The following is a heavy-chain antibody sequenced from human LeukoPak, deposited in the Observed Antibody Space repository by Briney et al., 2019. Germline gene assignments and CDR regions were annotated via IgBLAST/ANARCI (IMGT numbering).Heavy chain of an antibody. CDR3: ARPLGSGWYPWDY. CDR1: GCSISSYY. V-gene: IGHV4-59*04. D-gene: IGHD6-19*01. Sequence: LETLSLTCTVSGCSISSYYWSWIRQPPGKGLEWIGSIFYSGSTYYNPSLKSRVNISVDTSKDQFSLKLSSVTAADTAVYYCARPLGSGWYPWDYWGQGILVTVSS. CDR2: IFYSGST. J-gene: IGHJ4*02.